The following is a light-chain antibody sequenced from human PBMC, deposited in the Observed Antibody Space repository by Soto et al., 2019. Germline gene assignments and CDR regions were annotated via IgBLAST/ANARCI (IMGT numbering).Light chain of an antibody. J-gene: IGKJ5*01. Sequence: IQGTQSPSSLSASVADRATITCRASKGISRDLAWYQHNPGKVPELLIYAASTLQSGVPSRFSGSGSGTDFTLTISSLQPEDFATYSCQQISTYPATFGQGTRLELK. V-gene: IGKV1-9*01. CDR2: AAS. CDR1: KGISRD. CDR3: QQISTYPAT.